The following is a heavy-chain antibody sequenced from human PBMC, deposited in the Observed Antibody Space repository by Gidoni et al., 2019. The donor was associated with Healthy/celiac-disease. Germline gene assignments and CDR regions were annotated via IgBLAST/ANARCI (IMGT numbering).Heavy chain of an antibody. CDR1: GGTFSSYA. CDR2: IIPIFGTA. Sequence: QVQLVQSGAEVKKPGSSVKVSCKASGGTFSSYAISWVRQAPGQGLEWMGGIIPIFGTANYAQKFQGRVTITADESTSTAYMELSSLRSEDTAVYYCARVRKYYYDSSGYSPYYYGMDVWGQGTTVTVSS. V-gene: IGHV1-69*01. D-gene: IGHD3-22*01. J-gene: IGHJ6*02. CDR3: ARVRKYYYDSSGYSPYYYGMDV.